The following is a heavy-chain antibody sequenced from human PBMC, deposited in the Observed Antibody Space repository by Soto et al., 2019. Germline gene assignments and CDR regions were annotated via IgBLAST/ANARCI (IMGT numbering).Heavy chain of an antibody. CDR1: GASINNGDCY. J-gene: IGHJ3*02. CDR2: IYYSGTK. D-gene: IGHD4-17*01. V-gene: IGHV4-31*03. Sequence: TLSLTCTVSGASINNGDCYWSWLRQLPGKGLEWIGYIYYSGTKYYNLSLKSRVSMSVDTSKNQFSLNLTSVTAADTAVYYCAREKEDDSGDYNAFDIWGQGTVVTV. CDR3: AREKEDDSGDYNAFDI.